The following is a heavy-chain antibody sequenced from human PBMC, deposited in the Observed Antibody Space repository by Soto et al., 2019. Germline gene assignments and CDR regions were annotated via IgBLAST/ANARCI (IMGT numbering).Heavy chain of an antibody. V-gene: IGHV3-23*01. Sequence: GGSLRLSCAASGFTFSSFGMSWVRQTPGKGLEWVSAISGFGDDTYYADSVKGRFTISRDNSKNTLYLQMNSLRAEDTAVYYCARSIDPWGQGTLVTVSS. CDR1: GFTFSSFG. J-gene: IGHJ5*02. CDR2: ISGFGDDT. CDR3: ARSIDP.